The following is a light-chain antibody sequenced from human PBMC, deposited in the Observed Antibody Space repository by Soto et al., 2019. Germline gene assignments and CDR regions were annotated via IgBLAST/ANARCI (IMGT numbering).Light chain of an antibody. Sequence: IIMTQSPDTLSLYPGAEATLSCMASQSVKTFLVWYPQRPGQAPRLLIYDASHRAAGIPARFSGSGFGTDFTLTISSLEPEDAAVYYCQQRSNWPPITFGQGTRLEI. J-gene: IGKJ5*01. V-gene: IGKV3-11*01. CDR2: DAS. CDR3: QQRSNWPPIT. CDR1: QSVKTF.